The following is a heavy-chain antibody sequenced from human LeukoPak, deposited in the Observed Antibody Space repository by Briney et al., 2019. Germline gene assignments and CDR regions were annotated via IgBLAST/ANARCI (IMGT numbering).Heavy chain of an antibody. CDR2: IYTSGST. J-gene: IGHJ4*02. V-gene: IGHV4-4*07. CDR1: GGSISSYY. CDR3: ARGPERRWLAKGFDY. Sequence: PSETLSLTCTVSGGSISSYYWSWIRQLAGKGLEWIGRIYTSGSTNYNPSLKSRVTMSVDTSKNQFSLKLSSVTAADTAVYYCARGPERRWLAKGFDYWGQGTLVTVSS. D-gene: IGHD6-19*01.